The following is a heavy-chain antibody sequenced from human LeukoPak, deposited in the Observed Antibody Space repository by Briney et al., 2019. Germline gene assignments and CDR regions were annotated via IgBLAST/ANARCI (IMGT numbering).Heavy chain of an antibody. D-gene: IGHD1-14*01. J-gene: IGHJ5*02. V-gene: IGHV4-31*03. Sequence: SETLSLTCTVSGGSISSGGYYWSWIRQHPGKGLEWIGYIYYSGSTYYNPSLKSRVTISLDRSKNQFSLRLDSVTPADTAAYYCASLPIDTSTGTFGRFDPWGQGILVIVSS. CDR1: GGSISSGGYY. CDR2: IYYSGST. CDR3: ASLPIDTSTGTFGRFDP.